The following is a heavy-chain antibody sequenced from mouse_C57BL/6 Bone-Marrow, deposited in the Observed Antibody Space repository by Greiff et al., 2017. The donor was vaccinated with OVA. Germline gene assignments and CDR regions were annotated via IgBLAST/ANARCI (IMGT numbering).Heavy chain of an antibody. CDR2: INPSSGYT. CDR1: GYTFTSYT. Sequence: LVESGAELARPGASVKMSCKASGYTFTSYTMHWVKQRPGQGLEWIGYINPSSGYTKYNQKFKDKATLTADKSSSTAYMQLSSLTSEDSAVYYCARNIHAMDYWGQGTSVTVSS. J-gene: IGHJ4*01. CDR3: ARNIHAMDY. V-gene: IGHV1-4*01.